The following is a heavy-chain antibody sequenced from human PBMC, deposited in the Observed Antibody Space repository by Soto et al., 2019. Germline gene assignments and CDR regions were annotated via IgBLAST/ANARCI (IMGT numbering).Heavy chain of an antibody. CDR2: IYHSGST. CDR1: GGSISSSNW. J-gene: IGHJ4*02. D-gene: IGHD3-9*01. Sequence: PSETLSLTCAVSGGSISSSNWWSWVRQPPGKGLEWIGEIYHSGSTNSNPSLKSRVTISVDKSKNQFSLQLSSVTAADTAVYYCARGNYDILTGYYRGDVDYWGQGTLVTVSS. V-gene: IGHV4-4*02. CDR3: ARGNYDILTGYYRGDVDY.